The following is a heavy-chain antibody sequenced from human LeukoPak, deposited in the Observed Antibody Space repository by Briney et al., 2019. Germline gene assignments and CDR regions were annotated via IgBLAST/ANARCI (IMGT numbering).Heavy chain of an antibody. CDR3: ARLIAAAGTGYYYGMDV. V-gene: IGHV5-51*01. Sequence: GESLKISCKGSGYSFTSYWIGWVRQMPGKGLEWMGIIYPGDSDTRYSPSFQGQVTISADKSIITAYLQWSSLKASDTAMYYCARLIAAAGTGYYYGMDVWGQGTTVTVSS. J-gene: IGHJ6*02. CDR2: IYPGDSDT. D-gene: IGHD6-13*01. CDR1: GYSFTSYW.